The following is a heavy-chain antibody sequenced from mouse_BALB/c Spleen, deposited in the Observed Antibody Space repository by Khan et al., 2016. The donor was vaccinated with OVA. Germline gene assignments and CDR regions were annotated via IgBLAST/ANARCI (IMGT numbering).Heavy chain of an antibody. J-gene: IGHJ4*01. CDR2: IDPANGKT. CDR1: GFNIKDTY. CDR3: ASSLLLYAMDY. V-gene: IGHV14-3*02. D-gene: IGHD1-2*01. Sequence: VQLQQAGAELVKPGASVKLSCTGSGFNIKDTYIQWVKQRPEQGLEWIGRIDPANGKTIFDPKFQGKDTITAETSSNTAYLNLSSLTSEDTVVYYCASSLLLYAMDYWGQGTSVTVSS.